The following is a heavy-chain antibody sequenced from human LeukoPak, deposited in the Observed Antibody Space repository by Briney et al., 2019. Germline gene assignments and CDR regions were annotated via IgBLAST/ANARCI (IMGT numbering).Heavy chain of an antibody. V-gene: IGHV3-23*01. CDR3: ARGHSTGCFDY. CDR2: MSGTDERL. CDR1: GFSFASYA. D-gene: IGHD1-14*01. J-gene: IGHJ4*02. Sequence: GGSLRLSCATSGFSFASYAMSWVRQAPGQGLEWVSSMSGTDERLHIADSVKGRFTISRDNAQNTVYLQMNSLRAEDTAIYYCARGHSTGCFDYWGQGTLVTVSS.